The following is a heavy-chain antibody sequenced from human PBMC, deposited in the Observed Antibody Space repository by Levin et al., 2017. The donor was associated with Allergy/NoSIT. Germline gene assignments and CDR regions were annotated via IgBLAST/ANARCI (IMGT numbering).Heavy chain of an antibody. V-gene: IGHV1-69*02. CDR2: IIPILGIA. D-gene: IGHD2-8*02. CDR3: ASLVEPNRPDPHDY. Sequence: KISCKASGGTFSSYTISWVRQAPGQGLEWMGRIIPILGIANYAQKFQGRVTITADKSTSTAYMELSSLRSEDTAVYYCASLVEPNRPDPHDYWGQGTLVTVSS. J-gene: IGHJ4*02. CDR1: GGTFSSYT.